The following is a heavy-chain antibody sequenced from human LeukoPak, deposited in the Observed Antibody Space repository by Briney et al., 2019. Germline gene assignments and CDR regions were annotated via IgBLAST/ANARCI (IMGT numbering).Heavy chain of an antibody. J-gene: IGHJ5*02. CDR3: ARTGYSYGSDP. V-gene: IGHV4-59*11. Sequence: SETLSLTCTVSGGSISSHYWSWIRQPPGKGLEWIGYIYYSGSTNYNPSLKSRVTISVDTSKNRFSLKLSSVTAADTAVYYCARTGYSYGSDPWGQGTLVTVSS. CDR2: IYYSGST. D-gene: IGHD5-18*01. CDR1: GGSISSHY.